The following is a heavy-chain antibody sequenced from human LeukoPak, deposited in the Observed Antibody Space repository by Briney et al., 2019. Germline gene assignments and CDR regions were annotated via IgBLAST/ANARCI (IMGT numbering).Heavy chain of an antibody. CDR2: INNDGSTT. V-gene: IGHV3-74*01. Sequence: GGSLRLSCAASGFTFNDYYMHWFRQAPGKGLVWVSHINNDGSTTTYADSVKGRFTISRDNAKNTLYLQMNSLRAEDTAVYYCVRDRPHSAFDPWGQGTLVTVSS. CDR1: GFTFNDYY. D-gene: IGHD6-6*01. J-gene: IGHJ5*02. CDR3: VRDRPHSAFDP.